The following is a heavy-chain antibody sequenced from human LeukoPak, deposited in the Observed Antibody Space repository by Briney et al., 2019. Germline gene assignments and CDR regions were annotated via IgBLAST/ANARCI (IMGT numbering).Heavy chain of an antibody. D-gene: IGHD3-3*01. V-gene: IGHV3-30*18. Sequence: GRSLRLSCAASGFTFSSYGMHWVRQAPGKGLEWVAVISYDGSNKYYADSVKGRFTISRDNSKNTLYLQMNSLRAKDTAVYYCAKEEMTFLRGYFKHWGQGTLVTVSS. CDR3: AKEEMTFLRGYFKH. CDR2: ISYDGSNK. J-gene: IGHJ1*01. CDR1: GFTFSSYG.